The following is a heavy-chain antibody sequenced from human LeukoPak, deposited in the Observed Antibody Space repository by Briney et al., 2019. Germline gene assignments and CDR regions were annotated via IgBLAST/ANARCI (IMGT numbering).Heavy chain of an antibody. CDR2: VSGSGGDT. Sequence: GGSLRLSCAASGFTFSTNAMSWVRQAPGKGLEWVSAVSGSGGDTYYAGSVKGRFTISRDNSKNTLYLQMNSLRAEDTAVYYCAKELIIQPTGTVAFDIWGQGTMVTVSS. J-gene: IGHJ3*02. D-gene: IGHD1-1*01. V-gene: IGHV3-23*01. CDR1: GFTFSTNA. CDR3: AKELIIQPTGTVAFDI.